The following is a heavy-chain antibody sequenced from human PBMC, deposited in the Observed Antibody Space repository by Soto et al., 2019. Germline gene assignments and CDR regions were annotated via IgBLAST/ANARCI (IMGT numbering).Heavy chain of an antibody. J-gene: IGHJ4*01. CDR3: TRGGYYYENTVQSAYDY. V-gene: IGHV4-4*07. CDR1: CGSISSYY. Sequence: NPSETLSLTCTVSCGSISSYYWSWIRQPAGKGLEWIGRIYTSGSTNYNPSLKSRVTMSVDTSKNQFSLKLSSVTAADTAVYYCTRGGYYYENTVQSAYDYCCQGTLGTVSA. D-gene: IGHD3-22*01. CDR2: IYTSGST.